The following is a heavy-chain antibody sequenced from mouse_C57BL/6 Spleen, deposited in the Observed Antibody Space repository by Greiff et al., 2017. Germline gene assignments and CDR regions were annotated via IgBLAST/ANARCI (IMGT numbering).Heavy chain of an antibody. CDR2: IYPGDGDT. CDR3: ARCDDYEGTGFAY. J-gene: IGHJ3*01. CDR1: GYAFSSSW. Sequence: QVQLQQSGPELVKPGASVKISCKASGYAFSSSWMNWVKQRPGKGLEWIGRIYPGDGDTNYNGKFKGKATLTADKSSSTAYMQLSSLTSEDSAVYYCARCDDYEGTGFAYWGQGTLVTVAA. D-gene: IGHD2-4*01. V-gene: IGHV1-82*01.